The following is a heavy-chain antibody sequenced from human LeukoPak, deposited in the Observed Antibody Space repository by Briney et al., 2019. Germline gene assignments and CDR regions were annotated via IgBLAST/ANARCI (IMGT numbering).Heavy chain of an antibody. Sequence: PGGSLRLSCAASGFTFSGHWMSWVRQAPGKGLEWVANINQGGSDKYYVDSVKGRFTISRDNANNLQYLQMNSLRGEDTAVYYCTRDRSRAEDDWGQGTLVTVSS. CDR1: GFTFSGHW. D-gene: IGHD1-14*01. J-gene: IGHJ4*02. CDR3: TRDRSRAEDD. CDR2: INQGGSDK. V-gene: IGHV3-7*01.